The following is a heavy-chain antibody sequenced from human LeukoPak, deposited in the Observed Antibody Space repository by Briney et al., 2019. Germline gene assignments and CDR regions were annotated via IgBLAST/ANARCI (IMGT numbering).Heavy chain of an antibody. CDR3: ACSPVTNYYYYYMDV. D-gene: IGHD4-17*01. Sequence: PGGSLRLSCAASGFTLSDYYMSWIRQAPGRGLEWVSYISSSGSTIYYADSVKGRFTISRDNAKNSLYLQMNSLRAEDTAVYYCACSPVTNYYYYYMDVWSKGTTVSVSS. CDR2: ISSSGSTI. J-gene: IGHJ6*03. V-gene: IGHV3-11*04. CDR1: GFTLSDYY.